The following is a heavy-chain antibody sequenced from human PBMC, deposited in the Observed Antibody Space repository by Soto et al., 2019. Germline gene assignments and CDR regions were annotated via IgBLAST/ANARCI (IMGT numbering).Heavy chain of an antibody. J-gene: IGHJ4*02. V-gene: IGHV3-23*01. Sequence: VQLLESGGGLVQPGGSLRLSCAASGFTFSIYAMSWVRQAPGKGLEWVAAISGSGDSTFYADSVKGRFTISRDNSKNTLYLQMTTLRADDTALYHCAKDHWGSYSGQGTLVTVSS. CDR2: ISGSGDST. CDR1: GFTFSIYA. D-gene: IGHD3-16*01. CDR3: AKDHWGSY.